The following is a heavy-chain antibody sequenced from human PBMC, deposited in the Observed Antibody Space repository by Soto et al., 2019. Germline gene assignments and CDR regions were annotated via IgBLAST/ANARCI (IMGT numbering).Heavy chain of an antibody. CDR1: GGYINSSSAY. CDR2: IYYSGST. V-gene: IGHV4-61*05. CDR3: AGYSGYDFALGY. J-gene: IGHJ4*02. D-gene: IGHD5-12*01. Sequence: SETLSLTCTVAGGYINSSSAYWAWIQQPPGKGLEWIGYIYYSGSTNYNPSLKSRVTISVDTSKNQFSLKLSSVTAADTAVYYCAGYSGYDFALGYWGQGTLVTVSS.